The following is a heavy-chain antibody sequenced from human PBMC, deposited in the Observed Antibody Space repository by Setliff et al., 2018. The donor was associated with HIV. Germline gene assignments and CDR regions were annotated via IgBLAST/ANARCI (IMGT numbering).Heavy chain of an antibody. D-gene: IGHD3-10*01. Sequence: SETLSLTCAAYGGSLSGYYWSWIRQTPGKGLEWIGEVHYSGRTAYNPSLQSRVAISVDMYRNQFFLRLASVTAADTSVYYCARHRAQRGSGTYYDDWLDPWGQGTLVTSPQ. CDR2: VHYSGRT. CDR3: ARHRAQRGSGTYYDDWLDP. V-gene: IGHV4-34*01. CDR1: GGSLSGYY. J-gene: IGHJ5*02.